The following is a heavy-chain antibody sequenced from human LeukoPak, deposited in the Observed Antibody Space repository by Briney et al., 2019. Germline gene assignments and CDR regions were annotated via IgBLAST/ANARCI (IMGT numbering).Heavy chain of an antibody. Sequence: SETLSLTCSVSGGSISSGSYYWSWIRQPAGKGLEWIGNVYTSGSTNDNPSLRSRVTISVDTSKNQFSLKLKSVSAADTAVYYCARAGGSVNDYNVIDYWGQGTLVTVSS. J-gene: IGHJ4*02. D-gene: IGHD4-11*01. V-gene: IGHV4-61*09. CDR3: ARAGGSVNDYNVIDY. CDR1: GGSISSGSYY. CDR2: VYTSGST.